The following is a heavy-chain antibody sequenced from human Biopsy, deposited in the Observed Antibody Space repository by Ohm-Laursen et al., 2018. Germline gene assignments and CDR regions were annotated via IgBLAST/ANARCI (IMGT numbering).Heavy chain of an antibody. CDR3: ARTPILIVSAGLVYRHRRHLQGMDV. CDR1: GFSLSACGMC. CDR2: VDWDDYK. V-gene: IGHV2-70*11. Sequence: TQTLTLTCSFSGFSLSACGMCVSWIRQAPGKALEWPARVDWDDYKDYSASLQTKLSISKDTSNDQVVLTVNNVDPADTATYYCARTPILIVSAGLVYRHRRHLQGMDVWGQGIAVTVS. D-gene: IGHD6-13*01. J-gene: IGHJ6*02.